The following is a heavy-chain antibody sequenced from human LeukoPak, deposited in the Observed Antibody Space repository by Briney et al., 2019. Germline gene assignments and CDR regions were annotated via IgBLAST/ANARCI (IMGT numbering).Heavy chain of an antibody. V-gene: IGHV2-70*11. D-gene: IGHD5-12*01. CDR2: IDWNDNK. J-gene: IGHJ4*02. CDR1: GFSLSTREMF. CDR3: ARIKSSLRTSHLPDY. Sequence: SGPTLVNPTQTLTLTCTFSGFSLSTREMFVSWIRQPPGKALEWLARIDWNDNKCYNTSLKTRLTISKDTSKNQVVLTMTDMDPVDTATYYCARIKSSLRTSHLPDYWGQGTLVAVSS.